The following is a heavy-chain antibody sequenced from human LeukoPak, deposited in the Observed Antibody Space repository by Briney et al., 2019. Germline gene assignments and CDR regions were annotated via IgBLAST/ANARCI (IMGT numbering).Heavy chain of an antibody. Sequence: GGSLRLSCAASGFTFSSYGMHWVRQAPGKGLEWVAFIRYDGSNKYYADSVKGRFTISRDNSKNTLYLQMNSLRAEDTAVYYCAKEGVGAPGGDFDYWGQGTLVTVSS. D-gene: IGHD1-26*01. CDR3: AKEGVGAPGGDFDY. CDR1: GFTFSSYG. V-gene: IGHV3-30*02. J-gene: IGHJ4*02. CDR2: IRYDGSNK.